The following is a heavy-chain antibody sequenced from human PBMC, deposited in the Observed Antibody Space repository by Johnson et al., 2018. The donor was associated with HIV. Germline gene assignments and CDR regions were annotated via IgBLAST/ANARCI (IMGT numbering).Heavy chain of an antibody. CDR2: IYSGGIT. V-gene: IGHV3-66*01. J-gene: IGHJ3*02. Sequence: VQLVESGGGLVQPGGSLRLSCAASGFTVSSNYMSWVRQAPGKGLEWVSVIYSGGITYYADSVKGRFTISRDNSKNTLYLQMNSLRAEDTALYYCAREGGYSSSWYGGYGREDAFDIWGQGTMVTVSS. CDR3: AREGGYSSSWYGGYGREDAFDI. D-gene: IGHD6-13*01. CDR1: GFTVSSNY.